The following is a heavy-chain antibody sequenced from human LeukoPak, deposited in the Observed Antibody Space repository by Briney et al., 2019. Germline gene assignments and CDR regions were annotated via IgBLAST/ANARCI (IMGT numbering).Heavy chain of an antibody. CDR3: ARWSSSWYSFDY. J-gene: IGHJ4*02. Sequence: PSETLSLTCTVSGASISSYYWNGIRQPPGKGLEWIGYTSYSGSTNYNPSLKSRVTISVDTSKNQLSLRLSSVTAADTAVYYCARWSSSWYSFDYWGQGTLVTVSS. D-gene: IGHD6-13*01. CDR2: TSYSGST. CDR1: GASISSYY. V-gene: IGHV4-59*01.